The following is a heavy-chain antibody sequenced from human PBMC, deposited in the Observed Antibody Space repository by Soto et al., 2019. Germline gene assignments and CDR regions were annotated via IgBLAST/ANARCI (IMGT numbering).Heavy chain of an antibody. CDR3: ARAHLRDSYGYGLLDY. J-gene: IGHJ4*02. V-gene: IGHV4-31*03. Sequence: TSETLSLTCTVSGGSISSGGYYWSWIRQHPGKGLEWIGYIYYSGSTYYNPSLKSRVTISVDTSKNQFSLKLSSVTAADTAVYYCARAHLRDSYGYGLLDYWGQGTLVTVSS. CDR2: IYYSGST. CDR1: GGSISSGGYY. D-gene: IGHD5-18*01.